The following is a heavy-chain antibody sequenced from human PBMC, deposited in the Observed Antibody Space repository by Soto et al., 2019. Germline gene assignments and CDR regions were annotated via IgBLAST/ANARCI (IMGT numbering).Heavy chain of an antibody. Sequence: QVQLVQSGAEVKKPGASVKVSCKASGYTFTSYGISWVRQAPGQGLEWMGCISAYNGNTNYAQKLQGRVTMTTDTSTSTAXMXXXXXXXXXXXXXXXXXXXXXXXXXXXXGQGTLVTVSS. CDR1: GYTFTSYG. V-gene: IGHV1-18*01. CDR3: XXXXXXXXXXXX. CDR2: ISAYNGNT. J-gene: IGHJ4*02.